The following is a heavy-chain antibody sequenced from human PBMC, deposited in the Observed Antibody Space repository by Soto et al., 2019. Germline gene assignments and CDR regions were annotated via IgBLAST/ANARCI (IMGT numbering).Heavy chain of an antibody. Sequence: QVQLVQSGAEVKKPGSSVKVSCKVSGGIFSSYAIGWVRQAPGQGLEWMAGIIPITGTTNHAQKLQGRVTVTADESTTTVYMELSSLTAEDTAVYYCAREYSSSSQYLYFDVWGRGTLVTVSS. J-gene: IGHJ2*01. CDR2: IIPITGTT. V-gene: IGHV1-69*01. D-gene: IGHD6-6*01. CDR3: AREYSSSSQYLYFDV. CDR1: GGIFSSYA.